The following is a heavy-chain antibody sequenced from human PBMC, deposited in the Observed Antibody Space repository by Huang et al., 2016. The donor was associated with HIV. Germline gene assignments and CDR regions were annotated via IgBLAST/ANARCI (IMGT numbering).Heavy chain of an antibody. CDR2: ISSSSSTV. CDR1: GFTFTDYS. V-gene: IGHV3-48*01. CDR3: ARGYMPPADY. J-gene: IGHJ4*02. Sequence: EVQLVESGGTVVQPGGSLGLSCAASGFTFTDYSMKWVGQAPGKGREWVSYISSSSSTVYYADSAKGRFTISRDNAKNSLFLQMNSLRAEDTAVYYCARGYMPPADYWGQGTLVSVSS. D-gene: IGHD1-1*01.